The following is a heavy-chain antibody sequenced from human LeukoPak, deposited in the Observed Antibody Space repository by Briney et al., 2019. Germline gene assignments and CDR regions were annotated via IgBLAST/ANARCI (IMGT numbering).Heavy chain of an antibody. CDR2: INGDGSRT. D-gene: IGHD4-17*01. Sequence: GGSLRLSCATSGFTFSINGMSWVRQAPGKGLVWVSRINGDGSRTTYADSVKGRFTISRDNAKNTLYLQMNSLRAEDTAVYYCARLREGDYHFDYWGQGTLVTVSS. V-gene: IGHV3-74*01. J-gene: IGHJ4*02. CDR1: GFTFSING. CDR3: ARLREGDYHFDY.